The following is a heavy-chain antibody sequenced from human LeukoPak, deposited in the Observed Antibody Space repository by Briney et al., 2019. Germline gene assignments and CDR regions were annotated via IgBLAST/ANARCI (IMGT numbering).Heavy chain of an antibody. V-gene: IGHV4-59*01. Sequence: SETLSLTCTVSGDYISNYNWNWIRQPPGKGLEWIGYIYYRGNTNYNPSLKSRLTISADTSKSQFSLRVTSVTAADTAMYYCARARTRGSNWYFDYWGQGTVVIVSS. J-gene: IGHJ4*02. D-gene: IGHD6-13*01. CDR2: IYYRGNT. CDR3: ARARTRGSNWYFDY. CDR1: GDYISNYN.